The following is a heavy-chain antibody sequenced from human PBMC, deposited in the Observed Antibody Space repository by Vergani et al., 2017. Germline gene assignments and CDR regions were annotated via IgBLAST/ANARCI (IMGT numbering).Heavy chain of an antibody. CDR3: ARQPLPRHYYYYGMDV. D-gene: IGHD1-26*01. CDR2: IYYSGST. J-gene: IGHJ6*02. CDR1: GGSISSSSYY. Sequence: QLQLQESGPGLVKPSETLSLTCTVSGGSISSSSYYWGWIRQPPGKGLEWIGSIYYSGSTYYNPSLKSRVTISVDTSKNQFSLKLSSVTAADTAVYYCARQPLPRHYYYYGMDVWGQGP. V-gene: IGHV4-39*01.